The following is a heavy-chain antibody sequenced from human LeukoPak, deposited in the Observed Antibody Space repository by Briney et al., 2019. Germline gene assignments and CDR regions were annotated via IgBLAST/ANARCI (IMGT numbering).Heavy chain of an antibody. CDR2: ISAYNGNT. Sequence: ASVKVSCKASGYTFTSYGISWVRQAPGQGLEWMGWISAYNGNTNYARKLQGRVTMTTDTSTSTAYMELRSLRSDDTAVYYCAREASNYDFWSGYYTYNWFDPWGQGTLVTVSS. CDR3: AREASNYDFWSGYYTYNWFDP. V-gene: IGHV1-18*01. D-gene: IGHD3-3*01. J-gene: IGHJ5*02. CDR1: GYTFTSYG.